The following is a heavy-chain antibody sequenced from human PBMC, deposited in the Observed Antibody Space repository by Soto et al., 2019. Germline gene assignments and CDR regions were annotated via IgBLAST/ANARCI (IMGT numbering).Heavy chain of an antibody. J-gene: IGHJ5*02. Sequence: ASVKVSCKASGYTFSDHFMHWLRQATGQGLEWMGIINPSTGTTTYAQKFQGRVTMTRDTSTSTVYMELSSLRSEDTAVYYCARTKYDILTGYKKGNWFDPWGQGTLVTVSS. CDR3: ARTKYDILTGYKKGNWFDP. CDR2: INPSTGTT. CDR1: GYTFSDHF. V-gene: IGHV1-46*03. D-gene: IGHD3-9*01.